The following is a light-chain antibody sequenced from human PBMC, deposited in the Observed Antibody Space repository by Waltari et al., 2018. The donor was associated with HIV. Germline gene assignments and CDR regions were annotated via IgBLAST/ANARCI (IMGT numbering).Light chain of an antibody. J-gene: IGLJ3*02. V-gene: IGLV3-27*01. CDR1: GLAKRY. CDR3: FSAADNNLGV. CDR2: KDI. Sequence: SYELTQPSSVSVSPGQTARITCSGDGLAKRYVRWFQQKPGQAPVLVIYKDIERPSGTPGRFSGSSAGTTVTLTISGAQVEDEADYYCFSAADNNLGVFGGGTKVTVL.